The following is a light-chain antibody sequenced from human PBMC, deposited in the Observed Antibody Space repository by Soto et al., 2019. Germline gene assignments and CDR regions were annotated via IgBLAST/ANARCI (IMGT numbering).Light chain of an antibody. CDR2: GAS. V-gene: IGKV3-20*01. CDR1: QSVSSNN. Sequence: KSPGTRYVSPSRRSTLSCRTSQSVSSNNLVWYQQKPGQAPRLLIYGASYRAAGIPDRFSGSGSGTDFTLTISRLEPEDFALYYCQQYGSSPWTFGQGTKVDIK. J-gene: IGKJ1*01. CDR3: QQYGSSPWT.